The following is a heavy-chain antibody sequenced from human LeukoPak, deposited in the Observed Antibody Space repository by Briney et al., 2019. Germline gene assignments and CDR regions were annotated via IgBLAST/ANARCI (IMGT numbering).Heavy chain of an antibody. CDR2: IYSDGST. Sequence: GGSLRLSCAASGFTVSSDYMSWVRQAPGKGLEWVSVIYSDGSTYYADSVKGRFTISRDKSKNTVYLQMNSLRFEDTAMYYCARNWFDPWGQGTLDTVSS. CDR1: GFTVSSDY. V-gene: IGHV3-53*05. CDR3: ARNWFDP. J-gene: IGHJ5*02.